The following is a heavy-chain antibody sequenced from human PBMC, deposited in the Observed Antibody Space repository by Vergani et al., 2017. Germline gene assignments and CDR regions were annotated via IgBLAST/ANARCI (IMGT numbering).Heavy chain of an antibody. J-gene: IGHJ4*02. Sequence: QVQLVESGGGVVQPGRSLRLSCAASGFTFSSYGMHWVRQAPGKGLEWVAVIWYDGSNKYNADSVKGRFTISRDNSKNTLYLQMNSLRAEDTAVYYCVKGAYGDLRLGYWGQGTLVTVSS. CDR3: VKGAYGDLRLGY. CDR2: IWYDGSNK. D-gene: IGHD4-17*01. CDR1: GFTFSSYG. V-gene: IGHV3-33*06.